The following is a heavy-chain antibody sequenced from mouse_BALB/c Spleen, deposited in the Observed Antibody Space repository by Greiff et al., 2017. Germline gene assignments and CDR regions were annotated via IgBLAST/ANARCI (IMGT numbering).Heavy chain of an antibody. D-gene: IGHD3-3*01. J-gene: IGHJ3*01. Sequence: EVKLMESGGGLVQPGGSLKLSCAASGFTFSSYGMSWVRQTPDKRLELVATINSNGGSTYYPDSVKGRFTISRDNAKNTLYLQMSSLKSEDTAMYYCAREEGPSGFAYWGQGTLVTVSA. V-gene: IGHV5-6-3*01. CDR2: INSNGGST. CDR3: AREEGPSGFAY. CDR1: GFTFSSYG.